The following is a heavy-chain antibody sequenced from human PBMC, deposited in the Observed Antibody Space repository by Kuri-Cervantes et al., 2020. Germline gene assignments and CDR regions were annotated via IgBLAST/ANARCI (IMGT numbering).Heavy chain of an antibody. CDR3: AKDMTSGGGYNSYYYYGMDV. V-gene: IGHV3-23*01. J-gene: IGHJ6*02. D-gene: IGHD5-12*01. CDR1: EFTFSNYA. Sequence: GGSLRLSCGISEFTFSNYAMSWVRQAPGKGLEWVSGISGSGGTTYYADSVKGRFTISRDNTKNTLYLQMNSLRAEDTAVYYCAKDMTSGGGYNSYYYYGMDVCGQGTTVTVSS. CDR2: ISGSGGTT.